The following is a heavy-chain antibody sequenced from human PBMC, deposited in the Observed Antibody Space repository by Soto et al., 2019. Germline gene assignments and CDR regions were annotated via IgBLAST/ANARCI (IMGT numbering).Heavy chain of an antibody. V-gene: IGHV3-30-3*01. CDR2: ISYDGSNK. J-gene: IGHJ6*02. D-gene: IGHD2-2*01. CDR1: GFTFSSYA. CDR3: ARDEGYCSSTSCYATHYYYSYGMAV. Sequence: GGSLRLSCAASGFTFSSYAMHWVRQAPGKGLEWVAVISYDGSNKYYADSVKGRFTVSRDNSKNTLYLQMNSLRAEDTAVYYCARDEGYCSSTSCYATHYYYSYGMAVWGHGTTGTV.